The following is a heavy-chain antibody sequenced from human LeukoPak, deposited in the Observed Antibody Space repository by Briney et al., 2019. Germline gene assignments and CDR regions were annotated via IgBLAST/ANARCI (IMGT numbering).Heavy chain of an antibody. Sequence: GGSLRLSCAASGFTFSSYSMNWVRQAPGKGLEWVSSISSRSSYIYYADSVKGRFTISRDNAKNSLYLQMNSLRAEDTAVYYCARVIAAAAPMFDPWGQGTLVTVSS. D-gene: IGHD6-13*01. CDR2: ISSRSSYI. J-gene: IGHJ5*02. CDR1: GFTFSSYS. V-gene: IGHV3-21*01. CDR3: ARVIAAAAPMFDP.